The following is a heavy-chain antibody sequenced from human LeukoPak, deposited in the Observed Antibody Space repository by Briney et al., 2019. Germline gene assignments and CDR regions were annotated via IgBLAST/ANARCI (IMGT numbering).Heavy chain of an antibody. V-gene: IGHV1-18*01. CDR2: ISAYNGNT. CDR1: GYTFTNYG. CDR3: ARGRAGGYDFWSGYYVVDFDY. D-gene: IGHD3-3*01. J-gene: IGHJ4*02. Sequence: ASVKVSSKASGYTFTNYGISWVRQAPGQGLEWMGWISAYNGNTNYAQKLQGRVTMTTDTSTSTAYMELRSLRSDDTAVYYCARGRAGGYDFWSGYYVVDFDYWGQGTLVTVSS.